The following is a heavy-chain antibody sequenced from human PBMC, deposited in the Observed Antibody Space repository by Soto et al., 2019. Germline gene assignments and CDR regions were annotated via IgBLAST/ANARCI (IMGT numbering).Heavy chain of an antibody. CDR3: XXXXXXTXXDDSDY. Sequence: QVQLVQSGAEVKKPGASVMLSCKASGYTFNKHAIMWVRQARGQGLEWMGWISAHNGNTNSAPKXQGXXXMTXXTSXXXAXXXXXXXXSXXXXXXXXXXXXXXTXXDDSDYWGQGTLVTVSS. V-gene: IGHV1-18*01. D-gene: IGHD1-1*01. CDR1: GYTFNKHA. J-gene: IGHJ4*02. CDR2: ISAHNGNT.